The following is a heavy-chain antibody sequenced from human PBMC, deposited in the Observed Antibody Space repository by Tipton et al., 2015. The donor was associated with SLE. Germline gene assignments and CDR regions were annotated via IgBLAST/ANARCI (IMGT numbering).Heavy chain of an antibody. CDR2: IYHSGST. V-gene: IGHV4-39*07. D-gene: IGHD1-7*01. CDR1: GGSISSSSYY. J-gene: IGHJ3*02. Sequence: TLSLTCAVSGGSISSSSYYGGWIRQPPGKGLEWIGSIYHSGSTYYNPSLKSRVTISVDTSKNQFSLKLSSVTAADTAVYYCARHLGLELTRGAFDIWGQGTMVTVSS. CDR3: ARHLGLELTRGAFDI.